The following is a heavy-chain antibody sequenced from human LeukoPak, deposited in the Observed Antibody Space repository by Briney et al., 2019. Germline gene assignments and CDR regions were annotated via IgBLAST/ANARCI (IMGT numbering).Heavy chain of an antibody. Sequence: PSDTLSLPCNVSVDSHRDYYWGWTPHSPAKGLEWLGYLSDTGKTDYNPSLNSRGALSLDTSKNQFSLRLSSVTAADTAVYYCVTGYYEPFDNWGQGTLVTVSS. V-gene: IGHV4-59*07. CDR1: VDSHRDYY. D-gene: IGHD3-3*01. CDR2: LSDTGKT. CDR3: VTGYYEPFDN. J-gene: IGHJ4*02.